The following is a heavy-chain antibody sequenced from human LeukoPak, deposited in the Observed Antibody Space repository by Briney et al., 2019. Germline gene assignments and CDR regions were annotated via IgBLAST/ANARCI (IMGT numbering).Heavy chain of an antibody. CDR1: GYTFTTYN. Sequence: GASVKVSCKASGYTFTTYNINWVRQAPGQGLEWMGWISGYNGNTNYAQKLQGRVTMTTDTSTSTAYMELSRLRSDDTAVYYCAREHSSGWYWFDPWGQGTLVTVSS. CDR2: ISGYNGNT. CDR3: AREHSSGWYWFDP. V-gene: IGHV1-18*01. D-gene: IGHD6-19*01. J-gene: IGHJ5*02.